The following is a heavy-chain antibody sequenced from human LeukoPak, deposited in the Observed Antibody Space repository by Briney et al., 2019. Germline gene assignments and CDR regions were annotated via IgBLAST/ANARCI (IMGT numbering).Heavy chain of an antibody. CDR3: ARDRPNYYGSDGHYYRRDGDY. CDR2: ITSRDGTT. CDR1: GFTFSIYA. D-gene: IGHD3-22*01. V-gene: IGHV3-23*01. J-gene: IGHJ4*02. Sequence: PGGSLRLSCAASGFTFSIYAMSWVRQTPGKGLEWVSSITSRDGTTYYADSVEVRFTISRDNSENALYLQMNSLRAEDSALYNGARDRPNYYGSDGHYYRRDGDYWGEGTLVTVSS.